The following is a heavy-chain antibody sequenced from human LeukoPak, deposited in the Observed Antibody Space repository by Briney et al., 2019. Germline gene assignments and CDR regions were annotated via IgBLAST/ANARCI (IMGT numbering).Heavy chain of an antibody. Sequence: GGSLRLSCAASGFTFDDYAMHWVRQAPGKGLEWVSGISWNSGSIGYVDSVKGRFTISRDNAKNSLYLQMNSLSAEDTDLYYCAKAGDCRGGTCYELIPSDFDYWGQGTLVTVSS. J-gene: IGHJ4*02. CDR1: GFTFDDYA. CDR2: ISWNSGSI. V-gene: IGHV3-9*01. CDR3: AKAGDCRGGTCYELIPSDFDY. D-gene: IGHD2-15*01.